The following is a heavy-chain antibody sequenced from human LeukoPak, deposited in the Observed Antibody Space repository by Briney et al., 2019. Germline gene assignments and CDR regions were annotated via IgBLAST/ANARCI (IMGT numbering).Heavy chain of an antibody. Sequence: GGSRRLSCAASGFTFSSYAMRWVRQAPGKGLEWVSAISGSGGSTNYADSVKGRFTISRDNSKNTLYLQMNSLRAEDTAVFYCAKTGGGYCTGGSCSAADYWGQGTLVTVSS. CDR1: GFTFSSYA. J-gene: IGHJ4*02. CDR2: ISGSGGST. V-gene: IGHV3-23*01. D-gene: IGHD2-15*01. CDR3: AKTGGGYCTGGSCSAADY.